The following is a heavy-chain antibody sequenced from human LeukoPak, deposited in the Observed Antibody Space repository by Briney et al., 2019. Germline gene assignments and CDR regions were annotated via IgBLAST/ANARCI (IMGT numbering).Heavy chain of an antibody. J-gene: IGHJ4*02. D-gene: IGHD3-22*01. CDR3: AKDLGDSSGYYHRYFDY. Sequence: GGSLRLSCAASGFTFSSYAVSWVRQAPGKGLEWVSAISGSGGSTFYADSVKGRFTISRDNSKNTLYLQMNSLRAEDTAVYYCAKDLGDSSGYYHRYFDYWGQGTLVTVSS. V-gene: IGHV3-23*01. CDR2: ISGSGGST. CDR1: GFTFSSYA.